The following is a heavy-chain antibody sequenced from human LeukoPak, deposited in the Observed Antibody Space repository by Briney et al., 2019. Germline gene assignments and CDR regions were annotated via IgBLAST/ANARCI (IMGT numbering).Heavy chain of an antibody. CDR1: GFTFSSYA. J-gene: IGHJ6*02. CDR2: ISDSGGST. V-gene: IGHV3-23*01. CDR3: AKYAVSYFYGMDV. Sequence: GGSLRLSCAASGFTFSSYAMTWVRPAPGKGLEWVSAISDSGGSTYYAESVKGRFTISRDNSKNTLYLQMNSLRAEDTAVYYCAKYAVSYFYGMDVWGQGTTVTVSS. D-gene: IGHD2-2*01.